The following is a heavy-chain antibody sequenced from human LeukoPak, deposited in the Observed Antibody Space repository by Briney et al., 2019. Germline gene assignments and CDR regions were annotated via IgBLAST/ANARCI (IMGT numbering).Heavy chain of an antibody. CDR1: GFTSSTYA. CDR2: MTGSGERT. CDR3: AKNSAYDRSLGYYSYYMDL. Sequence: GGSLRLSCAASGFTSSTYAMTWVRQAPGKGLEWVSSMTGSGERTYYADSVKGRFTISRDNSNNMVYLQMNSLRGEDTAVYYCAKNSAYDRSLGYYSYYMDLWGKGTTVTVSS. D-gene: IGHD5-12*01. V-gene: IGHV3-23*01. J-gene: IGHJ6*03.